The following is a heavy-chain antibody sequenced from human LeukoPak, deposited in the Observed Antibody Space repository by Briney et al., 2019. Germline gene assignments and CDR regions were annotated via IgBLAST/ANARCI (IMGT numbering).Heavy chain of an antibody. CDR1: GGSINSGGYS. CDR3: ARDSPAGEIGAFDI. D-gene: IGHD3-10*01. V-gene: IGHV4-30-2*01. Sequence: SETLSLTCAVSGGSINSGGYSWSWIRQPPGKGLEWIGYIYHSGNTYYSPSLKSRVTISLDRSKNQFSLKLTSVTAADTAVYYCARDSPAGEIGAFDIWGQGTFVTVSS. J-gene: IGHJ3*02. CDR2: IYHSGNT.